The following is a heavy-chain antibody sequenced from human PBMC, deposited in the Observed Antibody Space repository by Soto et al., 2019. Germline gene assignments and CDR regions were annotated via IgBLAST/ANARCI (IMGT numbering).Heavy chain of an antibody. CDR2: IYYSGST. V-gene: IGHV4-59*08. J-gene: IGHJ6*03. D-gene: IGHD1-1*01. CDR3: AQGTYYYYMDV. CDR1: GDSLSNYY. Sequence: SETLSLTCTVSGDSLSNYYWSWIRQPPGKGLEWIGYIYYSGSTNYNPSLKSRVTISVDTSKNQFSLKLSSVTAADTAVYYCAQGTYYYYMDVWGKGTTVTVSS.